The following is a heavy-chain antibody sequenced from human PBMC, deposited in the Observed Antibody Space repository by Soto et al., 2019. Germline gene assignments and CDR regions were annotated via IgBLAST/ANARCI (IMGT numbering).Heavy chain of an antibody. CDR1: GFPFSSYG. J-gene: IGHJ4*02. CDR2: IKQDGSEK. V-gene: IGHV3-7*01. Sequence: GGSLRLSCAASGFPFSSYGMSWVRQAPGKGLEWVANIKQDGSEKYYVDSVKGRFTISRDNAKNSLYLQMNSLRAEDTAVYYCARDLKGFLEYFDYWGQGTLVTVSS. D-gene: IGHD3-3*01. CDR3: ARDLKGFLEYFDY.